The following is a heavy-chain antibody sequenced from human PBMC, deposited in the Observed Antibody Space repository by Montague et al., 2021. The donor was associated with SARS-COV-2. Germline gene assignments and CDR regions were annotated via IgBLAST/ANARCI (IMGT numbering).Heavy chain of an antibody. D-gene: IGHD1-26*01. CDR1: GGSISSGSYY. V-gene: IGHV4-61*02. J-gene: IGHJ4*02. Sequence: TLSLTCTVSGGSISSGSYYWSWIRQPAGKGLEWIGRIYTSRSTNYNPSLKSRVTISIDASKRYFSLRLNFLTATDTAVYYCARGHIFGPGARGFEHWDQGTLVTVAS. CDR2: IYTSRST. CDR3: ARGHIFGPGARGFEH.